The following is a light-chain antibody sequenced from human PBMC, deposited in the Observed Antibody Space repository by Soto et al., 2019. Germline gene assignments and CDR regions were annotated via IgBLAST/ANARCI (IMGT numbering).Light chain of an antibody. CDR1: QSVDSKY. J-gene: IGKJ1*01. V-gene: IGKV3-20*01. CDR2: AAS. CDR3: QQYGYSSWT. Sequence: EIGLTQSPGTVSLSPGERATLSCRASQSVDSKYLAWYQQKPGQAPRILIFAASSRATGIPDRFSGSGSGTDFTLTISRLEPGDFAVYYCQQYGYSSWTFGQGTKVDIK.